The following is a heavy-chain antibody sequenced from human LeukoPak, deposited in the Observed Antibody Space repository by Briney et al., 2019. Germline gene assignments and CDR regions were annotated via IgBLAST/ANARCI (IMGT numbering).Heavy chain of an antibody. CDR3: VKAGHSGYDYND. D-gene: IGHD5-12*01. J-gene: IGHJ4*02. CDR2: INSNGGST. V-gene: IGHV3-64D*06. Sequence: PGGSLRLSCSASGFTFSSYAMHCVRQAPGKGLEYVSAINSNGGSTYYADSVKGRFTISRDNSKNTLYLQMSSLTAEDTAVYYCVKAGHSGYDYNDWGQGNLVTVSS. CDR1: GFTFSSYA.